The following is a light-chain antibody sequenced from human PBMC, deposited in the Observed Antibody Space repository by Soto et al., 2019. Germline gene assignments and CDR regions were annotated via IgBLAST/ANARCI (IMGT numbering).Light chain of an antibody. CDR1: QSVGRS. V-gene: IGKV3-11*01. J-gene: IGKJ4*01. Sequence: EIVWTQSPATLSLSPGERATLSCRASQSVGRSLAWYQQKPGQAPRLLIYDTSNRATGIPARFSGSGSGTDFTLTISSLEPEDFAVSYCHPSGNCHLTFGGGTKVDIK. CDR2: DTS. CDR3: HPSGNCHLT.